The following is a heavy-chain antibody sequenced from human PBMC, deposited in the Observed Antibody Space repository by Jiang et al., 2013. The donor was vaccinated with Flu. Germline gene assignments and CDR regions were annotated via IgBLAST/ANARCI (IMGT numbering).Heavy chain of an antibody. J-gene: IGHJ5*02. D-gene: IGHD3-22*01. CDR2: IIPIIGSP. CDR3: ARDPFNYDRRSGNWLDP. V-gene: IGHV1-69*01. Sequence: SGAEVKKPGSSVKVSCKASGGTFSSNAISWVRQAPGQGLEWLGVIIPIIGSPNYAQKFQGRVTITADESTSTAYMELSSLRSEDTAVYYCARDPFNYDRRSGNWLDPWGQGTLVTVSS. CDR1: GGTFSSNA.